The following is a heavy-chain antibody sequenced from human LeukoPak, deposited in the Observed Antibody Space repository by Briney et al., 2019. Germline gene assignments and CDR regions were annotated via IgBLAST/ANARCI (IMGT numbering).Heavy chain of an antibody. D-gene: IGHD2-2*01. CDR1: GYTFTGYY. CDR3: ARDRYCSSTSCYAGDWFDP. CDR2: INPNSGGT. J-gene: IGHJ5*02. V-gene: IGHV1-2*02. Sequence: ASVKVSCKASGYTFTGYYMHWVRQAPGQGLEWMGWINPNSGGTNYAQKFQGRVTMTRDTSISTAYMELSRLRSDDTAVYYCARDRYCSSTSCYAGDWFDPWGQGTLVTVSS.